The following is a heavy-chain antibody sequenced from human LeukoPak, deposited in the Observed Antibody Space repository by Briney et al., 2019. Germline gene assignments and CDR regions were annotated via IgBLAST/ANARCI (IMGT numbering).Heavy chain of an antibody. Sequence: GSSVKVSCKASGGTFSSYAISWVRQAPGQGLEWMGGIIPIFGTANYAQKLQGRVTMTTDTSTSTAYMELRSLRSDDTAVYYCARDRDDYSNQNWFDPWGQGTLVTVSS. D-gene: IGHD4-11*01. CDR1: GGTFSSYA. CDR2: IIPIFGTA. V-gene: IGHV1-69*05. J-gene: IGHJ5*02. CDR3: ARDRDDYSNQNWFDP.